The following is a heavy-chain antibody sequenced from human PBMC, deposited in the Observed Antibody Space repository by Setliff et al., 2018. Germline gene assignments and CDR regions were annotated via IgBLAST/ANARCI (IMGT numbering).Heavy chain of an antibody. J-gene: IGHJ6*03. CDR1: GGTFSTYA. Sequence: ASVKVSCKASGGTFSTYAIDWVRQAPGQGLEYMGWINPNSGGTNYAPKFQGRVTMTRDTSISTVYMEVSRLRSDDTAVYFCARDGDILTTYYIYYYYMDVWGKGTTVTVSS. CDR2: INPNSGGT. V-gene: IGHV1-2*02. CDR3: ARDGDILTTYYIYYYYMDV. D-gene: IGHD3-9*01.